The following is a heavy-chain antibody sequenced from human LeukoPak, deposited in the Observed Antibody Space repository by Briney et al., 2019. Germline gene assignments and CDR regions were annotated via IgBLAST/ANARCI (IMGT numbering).Heavy chain of an antibody. Sequence: AETLSLTCTVSGGSISSSSYYWGWIRQPPGKGLEWIGSIYYSGSTYYNPSLKSRVTISVDTSKNQFSLKLSSVTAADTAVYYCARGGPYYYDSSGPPHYWGQGTLVTVSS. D-gene: IGHD3-22*01. CDR1: GGSISSSSYY. CDR3: ARGGPYYYDSSGPPHY. CDR2: IYYSGST. V-gene: IGHV4-39*07. J-gene: IGHJ4*02.